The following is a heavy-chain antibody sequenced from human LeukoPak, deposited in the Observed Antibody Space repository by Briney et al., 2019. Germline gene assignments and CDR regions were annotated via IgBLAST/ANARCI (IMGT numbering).Heavy chain of an antibody. CDR1: ELTFSSYA. Sequence: PGGSLRLSCAASELTFSSYAMSWVRQAPGKGLEWVSGISGSGVNTYYADSVKGRFTISRDNSKNTLYLQMNSLRAEDTAVYYCVRDWGYDSSGYWQKYFDTWGQGTLVTVSS. D-gene: IGHD3-22*01. CDR3: VRDWGYDSSGYWQKYFDT. J-gene: IGHJ4*02. CDR2: ISGSGVNT. V-gene: IGHV3-23*01.